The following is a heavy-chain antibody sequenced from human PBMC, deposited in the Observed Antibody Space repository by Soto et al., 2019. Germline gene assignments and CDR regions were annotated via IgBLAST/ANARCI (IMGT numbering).Heavy chain of an antibody. CDR1: GFTFSNYT. CDR2: ISSSGGST. V-gene: IGHV3-23*01. CDR3: AKDPARNTIFGMAFNY. J-gene: IGHJ4*02. D-gene: IGHD3-3*01. Sequence: GGSLRIASAASGFTFSNYTISWVRQAPGNGLEWVSDISSSGGSTYYADSVKGRFTISRDNSKNTLYLQMNSLRAEDTAVYYCAKDPARNTIFGMAFNYWGQGTMVTIPS.